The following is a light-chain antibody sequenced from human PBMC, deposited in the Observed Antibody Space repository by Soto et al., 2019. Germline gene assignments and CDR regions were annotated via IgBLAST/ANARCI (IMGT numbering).Light chain of an antibody. J-gene: IGLJ1*01. CDR1: SSNVGSYNL. Sequence: QSALTQPASVSGSPGQSITISCTGTSSNVGSYNLVSWFRQYPGKAPKLLIYEGSKRPSGISNRFSASKSGNTASLTISGLQPGDEADYHCCSYAGGGTYVFGTGTQLTVL. CDR2: EGS. V-gene: IGLV2-23*01. CDR3: CSYAGGGTYV.